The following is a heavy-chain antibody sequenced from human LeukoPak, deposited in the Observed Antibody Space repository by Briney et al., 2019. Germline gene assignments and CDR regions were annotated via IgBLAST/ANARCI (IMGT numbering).Heavy chain of an antibody. Sequence: SVKVSCKASGGTFSSYAISWVRQAPGQGLEWMGRIIPILGIANYAQKFQGRVTITADKPTSTAYMELSSLRSEDTAVYYCARDLEQLVGYWGQGTLVTVSS. J-gene: IGHJ4*02. V-gene: IGHV1-69*04. CDR1: GGTFSSYA. CDR2: IIPILGIA. D-gene: IGHD6-13*01. CDR3: ARDLEQLVGY.